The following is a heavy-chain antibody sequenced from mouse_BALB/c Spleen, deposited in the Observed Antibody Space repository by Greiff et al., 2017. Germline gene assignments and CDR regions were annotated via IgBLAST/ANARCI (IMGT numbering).Heavy chain of an antibody. D-gene: IGHD2-14*01. J-gene: IGHJ4*01. V-gene: IGHV5-6*01. Sequence: EVKVVESGGDLVKPGGSLKLSCAASGFTFSSYGMSWVRQTPDKRLEWVATISSGGSYTYYPDSVKGRFTISRDNAKNTLYLQMSSLKSEDTAMYYCARHSYRYDGGYAMDYWGQGTSVTVSS. CDR2: ISSGGSYT. CDR3: ARHSYRYDGGYAMDY. CDR1: GFTFSSYG.